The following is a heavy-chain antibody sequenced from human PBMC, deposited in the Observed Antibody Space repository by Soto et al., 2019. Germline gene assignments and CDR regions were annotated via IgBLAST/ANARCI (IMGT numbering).Heavy chain of an antibody. CDR2: VKAGNGNT. J-gene: IGHJ6*02. Sequence: ASLKVPCKASGYTFTSYGIHWVRPAPGQRLEWTGWVKAGNGNTKYSEKCQGRGTITRDTSASTAYLELSSLRSEDTAVYYCARDPNDSSAYYHHYYYGMDVWGQGTTVTVSS. V-gene: IGHV1-3*01. D-gene: IGHD3-22*01. CDR3: ARDPNDSSAYYHHYYYGMDV. CDR1: GYTFTSYG.